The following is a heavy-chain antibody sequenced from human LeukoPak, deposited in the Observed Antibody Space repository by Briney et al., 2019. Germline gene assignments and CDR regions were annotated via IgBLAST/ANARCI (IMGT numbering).Heavy chain of an antibody. CDR2: ISAYNGNT. J-gene: IGHJ5*02. V-gene: IGHV1-18*01. Sequence: GASVKVSCKASGYTFTIYGISWVRQAPGQGLEWMGWISAYNGNTNYAQKLQGRVTMTTDTSTSTAYMELRRLRSDDTAVYYCARDTAVELGDWFDPWGQGTLVTVSS. CDR1: GYTFTIYG. D-gene: IGHD6-19*01. CDR3: ARDTAVELGDWFDP.